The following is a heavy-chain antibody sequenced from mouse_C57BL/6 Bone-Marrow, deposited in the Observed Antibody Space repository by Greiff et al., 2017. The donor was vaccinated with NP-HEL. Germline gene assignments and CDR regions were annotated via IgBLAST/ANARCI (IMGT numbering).Heavy chain of an antibody. D-gene: IGHD1-1*01. CDR1: GYTFTSYG. CDR2: IYPRSGNT. CDR3: ARRNYYGSSPCYFDY. J-gene: IGHJ2*01. V-gene: IGHV1-81*01. Sequence: VQLQQSGAELAWPGASVKLSCKASGYTFTSYGISWVKQRPGQGLEWIGEIYPRSGNTYYNEKFKGKATLTADKSSSTAYMELRSLTSEDSAVYFCARRNYYGSSPCYFDYWGKGTTHTVSS.